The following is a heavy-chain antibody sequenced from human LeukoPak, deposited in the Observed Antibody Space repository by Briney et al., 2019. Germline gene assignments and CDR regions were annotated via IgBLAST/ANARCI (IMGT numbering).Heavy chain of an antibody. CDR2: IYYSGST. V-gene: IGHV4-30-4*08. D-gene: IGHD1-26*01. CDR1: GGSIRSPGYY. Sequence: SETLSLTCTVSGGSIRSPGYYWGWTRQPPGKGLEWIGYIYYSGSTYYNPSLKSRVTISVDTSKNQFSLKLSSVTAADTAVYYCARATTYPYWYFDLWGRGTLVTVSS. J-gene: IGHJ2*01. CDR3: ARATTYPYWYFDL.